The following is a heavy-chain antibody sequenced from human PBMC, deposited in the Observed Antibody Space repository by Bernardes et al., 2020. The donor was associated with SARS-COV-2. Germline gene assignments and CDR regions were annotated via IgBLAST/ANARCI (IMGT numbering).Heavy chain of an antibody. CDR1: GFTFHTSS. Sequence: GGSLLLSCAASGFTFHTSSLNWVRQAPGPGLEWVSYISSSTSTIYYADSVKGRFTISRDNAKNSLYLQMDSLRDEDTAVYYCARPLGVYWYFDLWDRGTLVTGSA. J-gene: IGHJ2*01. V-gene: IGHV3-48*02. CDR2: ISSSTSTI. CDR3: ARPLGVYWYFDL.